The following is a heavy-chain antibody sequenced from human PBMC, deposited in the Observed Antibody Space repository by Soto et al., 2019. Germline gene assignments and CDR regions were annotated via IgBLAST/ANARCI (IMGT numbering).Heavy chain of an antibody. D-gene: IGHD3-22*01. V-gene: IGHV3-21*01. CDR2: IGSSSSYI. Sequence: GGSLRLSCAASGFTFSSYSMNWVRQAPGKGLEWVSSIGSSSSYIYYADSVKGRFTISRDNAKNSLYLQMNSLRAEDTAVYYCARDRYDSSGKYNWFDPWRQGTLVTVSS. J-gene: IGHJ5*02. CDR1: GFTFSSYS. CDR3: ARDRYDSSGKYNWFDP.